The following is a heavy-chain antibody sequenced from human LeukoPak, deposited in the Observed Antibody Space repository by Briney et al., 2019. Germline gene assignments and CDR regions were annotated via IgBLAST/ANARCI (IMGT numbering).Heavy chain of an antibody. J-gene: IGHJ6*03. CDR1: GFTFSSYG. V-gene: IGHV3-48*04. CDR3: ARDGIDKQWLESDYYYYMDV. D-gene: IGHD6-19*01. CDR2: ISGSGSTI. Sequence: GGSLRLSCAASGFTFSSYGMSWVRQAPGKGLEWVSAISGSGSTIYYADSVKGRFTISRDNAKNSLYLQMNSLRAEDTAVYYCARDGIDKQWLESDYYYYMDVWGKGTTVTISS.